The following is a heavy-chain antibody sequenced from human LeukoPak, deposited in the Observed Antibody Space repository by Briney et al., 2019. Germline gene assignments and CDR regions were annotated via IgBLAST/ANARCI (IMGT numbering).Heavy chain of an antibody. CDR1: GFTVSSNY. V-gene: IGHV3-53*01. J-gene: IGHJ4*02. CDR2: IYSGGST. Sequence: SGGSLRLSCAASGFTVSSNYMSWVRQAPGKGLEWVSIIYSGGSTFYADSVKGRFTISRDNSKNTLYLQMNSLRAEDTAVYYCARRAGAYTHPYDYWGQGTLVTVSS. CDR3: ARRAGAYTHPYDY. D-gene: IGHD3-16*01.